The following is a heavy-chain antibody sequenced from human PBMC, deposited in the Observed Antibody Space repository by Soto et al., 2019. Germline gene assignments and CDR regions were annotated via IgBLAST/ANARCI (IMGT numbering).Heavy chain of an antibody. D-gene: IGHD3-22*01. Sequence: QEQLVQSGAEVKKPGSSVKVSCKDSGGIFSSYAISWVRQAPGQGLEWMGGIIPIFGTANYAQKFQGRVTITADESTNTAYMDLIILKSEDTAIYYCARGGSGYVLFNEFWGQGTLVTVSS. V-gene: IGHV1-69*01. J-gene: IGHJ4*02. CDR2: IIPIFGTA. CDR3: ARGGSGYVLFNEF. CDR1: GGIFSSYA.